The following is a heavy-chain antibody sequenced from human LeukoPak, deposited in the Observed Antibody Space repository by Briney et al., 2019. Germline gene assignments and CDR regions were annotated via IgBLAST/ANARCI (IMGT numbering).Heavy chain of an antibody. Sequence: GASVKVSCKASGGTFSSYAISWVRQAPGQGLEWMGGIIPIFGTANYAQKFQGRVTITADKSTSTAYMELSSLRSEDTAVYYCARGVTVTTYDAFDIWGQGTMVTVSS. D-gene: IGHD2-21*02. CDR2: IIPIFGTA. V-gene: IGHV1-69*06. CDR1: GGTFSSYA. J-gene: IGHJ3*02. CDR3: ARGVTVTTYDAFDI.